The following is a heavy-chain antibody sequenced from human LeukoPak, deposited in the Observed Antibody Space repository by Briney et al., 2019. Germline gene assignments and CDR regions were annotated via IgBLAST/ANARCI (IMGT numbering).Heavy chain of an antibody. V-gene: IGHV4-34*01. CDR2: INHSGST. CDR3: ARGNFGYSYGYFDY. D-gene: IGHD5-18*01. Sequence: SETLSLTCAVYGGSFSGYYWSWIRQPPGKGLEWIGEINHSGSTNDNPSLKSRVTISVDTSKNQFSLKLSSVTAADTAVYYCARGNFGYSYGYFDYWGQGTLVTVSS. J-gene: IGHJ4*02. CDR1: GGSFSGYY.